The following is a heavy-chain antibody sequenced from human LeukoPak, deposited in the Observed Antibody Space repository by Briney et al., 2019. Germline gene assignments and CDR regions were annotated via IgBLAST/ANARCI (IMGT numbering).Heavy chain of an antibody. Sequence: PSETLSLTCTVSGGSISSGGYYWSWIRQPPGKGLEWIGYIYYSGSTNYNPSLKSRVTISVDTSKNQFSLKLSSVTAADTAVYYCARWDRYDILTGYAFDIWGQGTMVTVSS. CDR2: IYYSGST. J-gene: IGHJ3*02. V-gene: IGHV4-61*08. CDR1: GGSISSGGYY. D-gene: IGHD3-9*01. CDR3: ARWDRYDILTGYAFDI.